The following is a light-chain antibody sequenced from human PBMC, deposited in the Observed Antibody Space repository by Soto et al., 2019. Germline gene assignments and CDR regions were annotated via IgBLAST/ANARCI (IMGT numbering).Light chain of an antibody. CDR3: CSYAGRYTWV. V-gene: IGLV2-11*01. Sequence: QSALTQPRSVSGSPGQSVTISCTGVSSDVGGSNYVSWYQQHPGKAPKVMIYDVSERPSGVPDRFSGSMSGNTASLTISGLQAEDEADYYCCSYAGRYTWVFGGGTKVTVL. CDR2: DVS. CDR1: SSDVGGSNY. J-gene: IGLJ3*02.